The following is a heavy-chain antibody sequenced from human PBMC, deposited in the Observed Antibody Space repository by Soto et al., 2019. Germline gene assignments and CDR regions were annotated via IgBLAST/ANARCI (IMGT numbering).Heavy chain of an antibody. CDR1: GGSISSYY. V-gene: IGHV4-4*07. CDR2: IYTSGST. Sequence: SETLSLTCTVSGGSISSYYWSWTRQPAGKGLEWIGRIYTSGSTNYNPSLKSRVTMSVDKSKNQFSLKLSSVTAADTTVYYCARVRSGGLWFGESTNFDYWGQGTLVTVSS. J-gene: IGHJ4*02. D-gene: IGHD3-10*01. CDR3: ARVRSGGLWFGESTNFDY.